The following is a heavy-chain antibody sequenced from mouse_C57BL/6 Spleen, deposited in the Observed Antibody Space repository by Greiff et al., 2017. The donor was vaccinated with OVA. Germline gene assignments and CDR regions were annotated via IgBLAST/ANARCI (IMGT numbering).Heavy chain of an antibody. J-gene: IGHJ2*01. Sequence: EVQLVESGPGLVKPSQSLSLTCSVTGYSITSGYYWNWIRQFPGNKLEWMGYISYDGSNNYNPSLKNRISITRDTSKNQFFLKLNSVTTEDTATYYCAVWLRESYYFDYWGQGTTLTVSS. V-gene: IGHV3-6*01. CDR3: AVWLRESYYFDY. CDR2: ISYDGSN. CDR1: GYSITSGYY. D-gene: IGHD2-2*01.